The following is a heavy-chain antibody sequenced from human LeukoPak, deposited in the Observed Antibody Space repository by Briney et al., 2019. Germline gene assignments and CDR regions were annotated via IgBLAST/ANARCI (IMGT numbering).Heavy chain of an antibody. CDR2: INHSGST. CDR3: AREETRRTYYFYDSSGSQTAFDI. Sequence: KPSETLSLTCTVSGGSISSSDYYWGWIRQPPGKGLEWIGEINHSGSTNYNPSLKSRVTISVDTSKNQFSLKLSSVTAADTAVYYCAREETRRTYYFYDSSGSQTAFDIWGQGTMITVSS. J-gene: IGHJ3*02. V-gene: IGHV4-39*07. CDR1: GGSISSSDYY. D-gene: IGHD3-22*01.